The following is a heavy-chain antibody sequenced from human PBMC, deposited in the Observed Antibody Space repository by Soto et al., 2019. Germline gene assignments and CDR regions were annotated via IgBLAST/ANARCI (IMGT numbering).Heavy chain of an antibody. V-gene: IGHV4-59*01. CDR2: IYYSGST. J-gene: IGHJ3*02. D-gene: IGHD3-3*01. CDR1: GGSISSYY. Sequence: SETLSLTCTVSGGSISSYYWSWIRQPPGKGLEWIGYIYYSGSTNYNPSLKSRVTISVDTSKNQFSLKLSSVTAADTAVYYCARFIASFGAFDIWGQGTVVTVSS. CDR3: ARFIASFGAFDI.